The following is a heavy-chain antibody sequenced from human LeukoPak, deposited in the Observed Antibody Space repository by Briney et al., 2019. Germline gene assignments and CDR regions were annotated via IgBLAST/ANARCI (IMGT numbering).Heavy chain of an antibody. Sequence: GGSLRLSCAASGFSFGDYAVSWVRQAPGKGLVWVSRINSDGSSTSYADSVKGRFTISRDNAKNTLYLQMNSLRAEDTAVYYCARDIVVDYWGQGTLVTVSS. CDR2: INSDGSST. D-gene: IGHD2-15*01. V-gene: IGHV3-74*01. J-gene: IGHJ4*02. CDR3: ARDIVVDY. CDR1: GFSFGDYA.